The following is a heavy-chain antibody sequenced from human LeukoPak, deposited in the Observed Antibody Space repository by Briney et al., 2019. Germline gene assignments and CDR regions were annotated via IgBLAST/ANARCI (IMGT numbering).Heavy chain of an antibody. Sequence: GASVKVSCKASGYTFTGYYMHWVRQAPGQGLEWMGWINPNSGDTNYAQKFQGRLAMARDTSISTAYIELTRLTSDDTAVYYCARGGEDPHYYYYYMDVWGKGSTVTVSS. J-gene: IGHJ6*03. V-gene: IGHV1-2*02. CDR3: ARGGEDPHYYYYYMDV. D-gene: IGHD3-16*01. CDR1: GYTFTGYY. CDR2: INPNSGDT.